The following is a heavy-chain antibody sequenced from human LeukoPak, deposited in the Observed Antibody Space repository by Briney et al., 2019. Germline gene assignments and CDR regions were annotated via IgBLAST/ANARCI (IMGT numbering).Heavy chain of an antibody. D-gene: IGHD3-10*01. J-gene: IGHJ4*02. CDR2: IYPGDSDT. V-gene: IGHV5-51*01. Sequence: GEPLKISFKGSGYSFTSYWIGWVRQMPGKGLEWMGIIYPGDSDTRYSPSFQGQVTISADKSISTAYLQWSSLKASDTAMYYCARHSGRGMVQVADEIDYWGQGTLVTVSS. CDR3: ARHSGRGMVQVADEIDY. CDR1: GYSFTSYW.